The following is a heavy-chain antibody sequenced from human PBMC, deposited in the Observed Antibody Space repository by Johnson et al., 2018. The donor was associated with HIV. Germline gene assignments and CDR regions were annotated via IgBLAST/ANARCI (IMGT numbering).Heavy chain of an antibody. CDR3: AREVGSWYSSSSGAFDI. CDR2: IRYDGSNK. D-gene: IGHD6-6*01. CDR1: GFTFSTYG. Sequence: QVQLVESGGGVVQPGRSLRLSCAASGFTFSTYGMHWVRQAPGKGLEWVAFIRYDGSNKYYADSVKGRFTISRDNSRNTLYLQMNSLRAGDTAVYYCAREVGSWYSSSSGAFDIWGQWTMVTVSS. J-gene: IGHJ3*02. V-gene: IGHV3-33*01.